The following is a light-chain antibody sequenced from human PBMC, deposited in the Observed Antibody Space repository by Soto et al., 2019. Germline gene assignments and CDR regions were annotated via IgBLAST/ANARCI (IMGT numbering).Light chain of an antibody. CDR1: SSDVGSYNL. J-gene: IGLJ1*01. CDR3: CSYAGSSTSYV. Sequence: QSVLTQPASVSGSPGQSITISCTGTSSDVGSYNLVSWYQQHPGKAPKLMIYEGSKRPSGVSNRFSGSKSGNTASLTISGLQAEDEADYYCCSYAGSSTSYVFGTATKVTVL. CDR2: EGS. V-gene: IGLV2-23*01.